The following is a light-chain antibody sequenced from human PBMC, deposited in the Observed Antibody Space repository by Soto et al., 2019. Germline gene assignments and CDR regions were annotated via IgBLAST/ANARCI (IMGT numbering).Light chain of an antibody. Sequence: QSVLTQPASVSGSPGQSITISCTGTSSDVGSDNLVSWYQQHPGEAPKLMIYEGSKRPSGVSNRFSASKSGDTASLTISGLQAKDEADYYCCSYAGSSTLVFGGGTKLTVL. CDR2: EGS. CDR1: SSDVGSDNL. CDR3: CSYAGSSTLV. J-gene: IGLJ2*01. V-gene: IGLV2-23*01.